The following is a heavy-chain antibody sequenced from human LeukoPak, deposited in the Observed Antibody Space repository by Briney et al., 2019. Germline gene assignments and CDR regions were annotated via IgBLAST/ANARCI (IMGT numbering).Heavy chain of an antibody. CDR1: GDSVSSNIAA. D-gene: IGHD3-10*01. CDR2: TYYRSKWFT. Sequence: SQTLSLTCAISGDSVSSNIAAWIWIRQSPSRGLEWLARTYYRSKWFTAYAVSVKSRRTINPDTSKNQFSLQLNSVTPEDTAVSYCARDPGTYYGSGSRAYYFDYWGQGTLVIVSS. J-gene: IGHJ4*02. V-gene: IGHV6-1*01. CDR3: ARDPGTYYGSGSRAYYFDY.